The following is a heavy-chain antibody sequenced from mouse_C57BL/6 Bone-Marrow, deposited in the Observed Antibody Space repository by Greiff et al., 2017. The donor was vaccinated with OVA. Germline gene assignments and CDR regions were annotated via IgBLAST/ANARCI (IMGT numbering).Heavy chain of an antibody. CDR3: EEGVGGND. CDR1: GYSFTGYF. D-gene: IGHD1-3*01. J-gene: IGHJ2*01. CDR2: INPYNGDT. Sequence: DVKLQESGPELVKPGDSVKISCKASGYSFTGYFMNWVMQSHGKSLEWIGRINPYNGDTFYNQKFKGKATLTVDKSSSTAHMELRSLTSEDSAVYYCEEGVGGNDWGQGTTLTVSS. V-gene: IGHV1-20*01.